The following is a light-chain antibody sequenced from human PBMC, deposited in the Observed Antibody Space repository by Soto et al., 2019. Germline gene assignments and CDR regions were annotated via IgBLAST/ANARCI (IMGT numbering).Light chain of an antibody. CDR1: QSVSGY. Sequence: DIQLTQSPSSLSASVGDRVTITCRANQSVSGYLNWYQHKPGQAPQLLIYAASSLQSGVPPRFSGSGFGTEFTFTISSLQPEDFATFYCQQSFRSRTFGQGTKVDIK. J-gene: IGKJ1*01. CDR3: QQSFRSRT. V-gene: IGKV1-39*01. CDR2: AAS.